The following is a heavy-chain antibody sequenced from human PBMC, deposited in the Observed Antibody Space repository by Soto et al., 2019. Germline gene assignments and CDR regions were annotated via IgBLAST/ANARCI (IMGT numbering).Heavy chain of an antibody. D-gene: IGHD6-6*01. V-gene: IGHV1-46*01. CDR3: AGPSSSSHYYYYYGMDV. CDR1: GYTFTSYY. Sequence: ASVKVSCKASGYTFTSYYMHWVRQAPGQGLEWMGIINPSGGSTSYAQKFQGRVTMTRDTSTSTVYMELSSLRSEDTAVYYCAGPSSSSHYYYYYGMDVWGQGTTVTVS. J-gene: IGHJ6*02. CDR2: INPSGGST.